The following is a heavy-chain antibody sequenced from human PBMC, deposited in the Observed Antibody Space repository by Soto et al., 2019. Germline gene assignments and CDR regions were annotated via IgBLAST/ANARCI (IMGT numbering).Heavy chain of an antibody. J-gene: IGHJ6*02. CDR3: ARGDRGGSGSPASYYYSGLDV. V-gene: IGHV3-23*01. Sequence: VQLLESGGHLVQPGGSLRLSCAASGFTFSSYAMSWVRQAPGKGLEWVSSVSAGGDMTYYSDSVKDRFTISRDNSNNALFLQMNSLRIEDTALYYCARGDRGGSGSPASYYYSGLDVWGQGATVTVS. CDR1: GFTFSSYA. D-gene: IGHD3-10*01. CDR2: VSAGGDMT.